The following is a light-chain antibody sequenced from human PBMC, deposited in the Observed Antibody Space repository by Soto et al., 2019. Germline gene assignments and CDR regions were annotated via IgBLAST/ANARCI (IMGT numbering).Light chain of an antibody. CDR3: HQYGSSPQT. CDR2: GAS. J-gene: IGKJ1*01. Sequence: EIVLTQSPGTLSLSPGERATLSCRASQSVSSSHLAWYQQKPGQAPRLLIYGASSRATGIPDRFTGSGSGTDVTLTISRREAEDFAVFYCHQYGSSPQTFGQGTKVDIK. V-gene: IGKV3-20*01. CDR1: QSVSSSH.